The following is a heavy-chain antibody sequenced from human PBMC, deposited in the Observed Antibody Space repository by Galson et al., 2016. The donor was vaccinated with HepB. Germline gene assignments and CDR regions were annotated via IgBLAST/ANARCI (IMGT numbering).Heavy chain of an antibody. D-gene: IGHD2-8*02. V-gene: IGHV1-3*04. CDR3: ARRLVGSYGNAFDI. CDR2: INTAKGDT. CDR1: GYTFTAYA. Sequence: SVKVSCKASGYTFTAYAIHWVRQAPGQRLEWMAWINTAKGDTRYSQKLQGRVTLTRDTSATTASMELSSLRSEDTAVYYCARRLVGSYGNAFDIWGQGTLLTISS. J-gene: IGHJ3*02.